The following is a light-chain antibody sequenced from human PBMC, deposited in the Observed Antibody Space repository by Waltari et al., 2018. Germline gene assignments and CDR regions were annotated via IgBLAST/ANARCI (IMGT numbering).Light chain of an antibody. CDR3: QHYGRSAIT. Sequence: EIVLTQSPVTMSLSPGERATLSCRASESITTNFIAWYQQKPGQAPRLLIHGASIRATGISDFFSGSGSGTDFTLTISRLEPEDFAVYYCQHYGRSAITFGQGTRLDI. V-gene: IGKV3-20*01. CDR1: ESITTNF. CDR2: GAS. J-gene: IGKJ5*01.